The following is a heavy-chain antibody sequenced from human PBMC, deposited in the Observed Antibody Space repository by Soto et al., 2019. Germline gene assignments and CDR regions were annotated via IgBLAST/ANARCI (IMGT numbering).Heavy chain of an antibody. CDR2: ISYDGDNE. J-gene: IGHJ4*02. CDR1: GFTFSNYA. D-gene: IGHD2-2*01. V-gene: IGHV3-30*03. CDR3: ETDGGLVYCNSPGCSATHFDY. Sequence: QVQLVESGGGVVQPGRSLRLSCAASGFTFSNYAMHWVRQAQGKGLDWLAIISYDGDNEYYAVSVRGRFTISRDNSKKTLDMQTNNLRHEDTAVYYWETDGGLVYCNSPGCSATHFDYWGQGTLVTVSS.